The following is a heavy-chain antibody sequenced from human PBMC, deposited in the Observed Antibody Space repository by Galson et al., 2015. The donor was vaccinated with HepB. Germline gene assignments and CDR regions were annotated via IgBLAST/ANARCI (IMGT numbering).Heavy chain of an antibody. CDR1: GFTFTSSA. J-gene: IGHJ4*02. Sequence: SVKVSCKASGFTFTSSAMQWVRQARGQRLEWIGWIVVGSGNTNYAQKFQERVTITRDMSTSTAYMELSSLRSEDTAVYYCAAEPSYGSGSQKYFDYWGQGTLVTVSS. D-gene: IGHD3-10*01. CDR2: IVVGSGNT. V-gene: IGHV1-58*02. CDR3: AAEPSYGSGSQKYFDY.